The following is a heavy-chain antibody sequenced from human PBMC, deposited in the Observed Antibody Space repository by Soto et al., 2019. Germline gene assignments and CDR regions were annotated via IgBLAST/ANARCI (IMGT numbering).Heavy chain of an antibody. CDR1: GYGFTSYW. J-gene: IGHJ6*02. CDR2: IYPGDSDT. CDR3: ASRIDSNRYYYGMDV. V-gene: IGHV5-51*01. Sequence: GESLKISCKGSGYGFTSYWIGWVRQMPGKGLEWMGIIYPGDSDTRYSPSFQGQVTISADKSISTAYLQWSSLKASDTAMYYCASRIDSNRYYYGMDVWGQGXTVTVSS. D-gene: IGHD4-4*01.